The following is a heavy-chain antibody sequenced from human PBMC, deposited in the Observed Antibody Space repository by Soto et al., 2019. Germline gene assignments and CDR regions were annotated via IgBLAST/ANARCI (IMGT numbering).Heavy chain of an antibody. CDR1: GGSISSADYY. J-gene: IGHJ4*02. CDR3: ARVRTSISRPVDY. V-gene: IGHV4-30-4*01. CDR2: IYYSGST. Sequence: QVQLQESGPGLVEPSQTLSLTCTVSGGSISSADYYWSWIRQPPGKGLEWIGYIYYSGSTYYNPSLKSRLTISVDTSNNQFSLKLTSVTAAGPAVFYCARVRTSISRPVDYWGQGTLVAVSS. D-gene: IGHD3-3*02.